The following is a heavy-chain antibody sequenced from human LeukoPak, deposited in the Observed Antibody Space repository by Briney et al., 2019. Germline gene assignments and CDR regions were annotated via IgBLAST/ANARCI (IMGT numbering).Heavy chain of an antibody. D-gene: IGHD4-11*01. J-gene: IGHJ4*02. CDR1: GGSISSSSSY. Sequence: SETLSLTCTVSGGSISSSSSYWGWIRQPPGKGLEWIGNIYYSGSTYYNPSLKSRVTISVDTSKKQFSLKLTSVTAADTAVYHCVRQGPLTTAVTTRTNPFDYWGQGTLVTVSS. V-gene: IGHV4-39*01. CDR2: IYYSGST. CDR3: VRQGPLTTAVTTRTNPFDY.